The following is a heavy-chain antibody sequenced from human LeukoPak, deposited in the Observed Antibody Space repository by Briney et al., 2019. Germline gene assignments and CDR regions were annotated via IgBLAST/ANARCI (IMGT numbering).Heavy chain of an antibody. CDR1: GFTFSSYA. J-gene: IGHJ4*02. Sequence: PGGSLRLSCAASGFTFSSYAMHWVRQAPGKGLEWVAGISYDASNTYYADSVRGRFTISRDTSKNTLYLHMNGLRAEDTAVYYCARDSGRSATYFNYWGQGTLVTVSS. V-gene: IGHV3-30*04. D-gene: IGHD3-10*01. CDR3: ARDSGRSATYFNY. CDR2: ISYDASNT.